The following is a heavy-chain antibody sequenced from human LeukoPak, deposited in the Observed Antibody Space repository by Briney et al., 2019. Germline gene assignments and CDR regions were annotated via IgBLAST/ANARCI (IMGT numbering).Heavy chain of an antibody. J-gene: IGHJ4*02. CDR1: GFTFSSYA. CDR3: ARRAGAYSHPYDY. CDR2: IYSDNT. Sequence: GGSLRLTCAASGFTFSSYAMSWVRQAPGKGLEWVSFIYSDNTHYSDSVKGRFTISRDNSKNTLYLQMNSLRAEDTAVYYCARRAGAYSHPYDYWGQGTLVTVSS. V-gene: IGHV3-53*01. D-gene: IGHD4/OR15-4a*01.